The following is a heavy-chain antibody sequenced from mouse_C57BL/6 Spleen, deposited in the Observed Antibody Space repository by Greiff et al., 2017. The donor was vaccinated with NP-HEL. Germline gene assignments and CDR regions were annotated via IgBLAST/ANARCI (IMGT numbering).Heavy chain of an antibody. Sequence: EVKLVESGGGLVKPGGSLKLSCAASGFTFSDYGMHWVRQAPEKGLEWVAYISSGSSTIYSADTVKGRFTISRDNAKNTLFLQMTSLRSEDTAMYYCARTFFVTTVVADYWGQGTTLTVSS. CDR1: GFTFSDYG. CDR2: ISSGSSTI. V-gene: IGHV5-17*01. CDR3: ARTFFVTTVVADY. J-gene: IGHJ2*01. D-gene: IGHD1-1*01.